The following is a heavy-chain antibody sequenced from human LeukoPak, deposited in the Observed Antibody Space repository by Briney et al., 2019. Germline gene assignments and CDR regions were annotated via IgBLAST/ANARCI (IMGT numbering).Heavy chain of an antibody. Sequence: PGGSLRLSCAASGFIFSDYYMSWMRQAPAKGREGVSYISSSGDTIHHADSVKGRLPISRDNVKNSLYLQMNSLRAEDTAVYYCARVWGSYAVGYWGQGTLVTVSS. CDR1: GFIFSDYY. V-gene: IGHV3-11*04. CDR2: ISSSGDTI. J-gene: IGHJ4*02. D-gene: IGHD3-16*01. CDR3: ARVWGSYAVGY.